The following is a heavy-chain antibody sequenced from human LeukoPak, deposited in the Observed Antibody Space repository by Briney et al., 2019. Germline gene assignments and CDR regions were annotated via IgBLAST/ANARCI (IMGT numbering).Heavy chain of an antibody. CDR3: ARDTYYYDSSGPNPY. CDR2: IYHGGTT. D-gene: IGHD3-22*01. Sequence: SETLSLTCTVSGYSISSGYYWGWIRQPPGKGPEWIGNIYHGGTTYYNPSLKSRVTLSVDTSKNQFSLKLTSVTAADTAVYYCARDTYYYDSSGPNPYWRQGTLVTVSS. J-gene: IGHJ4*02. CDR1: GYSISSGYY. V-gene: IGHV4-38-2*02.